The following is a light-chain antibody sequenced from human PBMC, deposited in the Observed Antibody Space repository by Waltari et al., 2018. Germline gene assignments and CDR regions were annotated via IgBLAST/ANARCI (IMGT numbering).Light chain of an antibody. Sequence: IQVTQSPSSLSASVGDRVTITCQASQDSSNYLNWYQQKPGTAPKLLIYDTSHLQTGVPSRFSGTGGGADFTFTSSSLQPEDIATYYCQQYENFPVAFGQGTRLEIK. J-gene: IGKJ5*01. CDR2: DTS. V-gene: IGKV1-33*01. CDR1: QDSSNY. CDR3: QQYENFPVA.